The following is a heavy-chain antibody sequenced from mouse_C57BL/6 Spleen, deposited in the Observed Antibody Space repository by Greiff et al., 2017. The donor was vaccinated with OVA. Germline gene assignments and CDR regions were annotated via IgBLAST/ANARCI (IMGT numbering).Heavy chain of an antibody. J-gene: IGHJ2*01. Sequence: QVQLQQPGAELVRPGTSVQLSCKASGYTFTSYWMHWVKQRPGQGLEWIGVIDPSDSYTNYNQKFKGKATLTVDTSSSTAYMQLSSLTSEDSAVYYCARSGTEDYWGQGTTLTVSS. V-gene: IGHV1-59*01. CDR2: IDPSDSYT. D-gene: IGHD4-1*01. CDR3: ARSGTEDY. CDR1: GYTFTSYW.